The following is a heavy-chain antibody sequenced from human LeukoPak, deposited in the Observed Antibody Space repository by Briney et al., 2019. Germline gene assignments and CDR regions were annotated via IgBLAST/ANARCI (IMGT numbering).Heavy chain of an antibody. D-gene: IGHD2-2*01. CDR2: ISSSSSTI. V-gene: IGHV3-48*02. J-gene: IGHJ6*02. CDR3: ARDRDIVVVPAAMLYHYYGMDV. CDR1: GFTFSSYS. Sequence: GGSLRLSCAASGFTFSSYSMNWVRQAPGKGLEWVSYISSSSSTIYYADSVKGRFTISRDNAKNSLYLQMNSLRDEDTAVYYCARDRDIVVVPAAMLYHYYGMDVWGQGTTVAVSS.